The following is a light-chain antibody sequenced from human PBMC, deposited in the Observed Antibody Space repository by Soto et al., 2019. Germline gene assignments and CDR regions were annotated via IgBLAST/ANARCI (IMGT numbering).Light chain of an antibody. CDR1: NSVIGSYNV. Sequence: QSALTQPASVSGSPGQSITISCTGTNSVIGSYNVVSWYEQHPGKAPKLIIYEVTKRPSGVSNRFSGSKSGNTASLTISGLQTEDEADYYCCSYAGNNVFVFGTGTKVTVL. CDR3: CSYAGNNVFV. V-gene: IGLV2-23*02. J-gene: IGLJ1*01. CDR2: EVT.